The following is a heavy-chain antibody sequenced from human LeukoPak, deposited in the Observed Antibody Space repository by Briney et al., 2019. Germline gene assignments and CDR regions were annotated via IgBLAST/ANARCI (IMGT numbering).Heavy chain of an antibody. J-gene: IGHJ5*02. D-gene: IGHD5-24*01. CDR2: IIPILGIA. V-gene: IGHV1-69*04. Sequence: SVKVSCKASGGTLSSYTIRWVRQAPGQGLEWMGRIIPILGIANYAQKFQGRVTITADKSTSTAYMELSSLRSEDTAVYYCARDQRRDGYNFSWGQGTLVTLSS. CDR1: GGTLSSYT. CDR3: ARDQRRDGYNFS.